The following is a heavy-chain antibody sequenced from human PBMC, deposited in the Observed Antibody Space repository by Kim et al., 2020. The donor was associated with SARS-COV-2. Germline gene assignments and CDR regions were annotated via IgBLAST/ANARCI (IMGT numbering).Heavy chain of an antibody. V-gene: IGHV3-9*01. CDR3: APLGHYYDSSGYSDY. Sequence: GGSLRLSCAASGFTFDDYAMHWVRQAPGKGLEWVSGISWNSGSIGYADSVKGRFTISRDNAKNSLYLQMNSLRAEDTALYYCAPLGHYYDSSGYSDYWGQGTLVTVSS. CDR1: GFTFDDYA. D-gene: IGHD3-22*01. CDR2: ISWNSGSI. J-gene: IGHJ4*02.